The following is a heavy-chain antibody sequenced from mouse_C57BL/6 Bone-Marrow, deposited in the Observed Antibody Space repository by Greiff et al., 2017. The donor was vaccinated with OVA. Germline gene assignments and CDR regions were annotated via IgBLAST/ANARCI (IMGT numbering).Heavy chain of an antibody. CDR1: GFTFSSYA. J-gene: IGHJ4*01. CDR2: ISDGGSYT. CDR3: ASRFPYAMDY. Sequence: EVQLVESGGGLVKPGGSLKLSCAASGFTFSSYAMSWVRQTPEKRLEWVATISDGGSYTYYPDNVKGRFTISRDNAKNNLYLQMSHLKSEDTAMYFCASRFPYAMDYWGQGTSVTVSS. V-gene: IGHV5-4*03.